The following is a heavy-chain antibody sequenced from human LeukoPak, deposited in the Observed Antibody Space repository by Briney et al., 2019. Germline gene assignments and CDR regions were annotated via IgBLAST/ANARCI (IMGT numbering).Heavy chain of an antibody. D-gene: IGHD3-10*01. V-gene: IGHV4-4*07. Sequence: SETLSLTCTVSGGSISSYYWSWIRQPAGKGLEWIGRIYTSGSTNYNPSLKSRVTMSVDTSKNQFSLKLSSVTAADTAVYYCARDSYYYGPGSLLFDYWGQGTLVTVSS. CDR3: ARDSYYYGPGSLLFDY. CDR1: GGSISSYY. J-gene: IGHJ4*02. CDR2: IYTSGST.